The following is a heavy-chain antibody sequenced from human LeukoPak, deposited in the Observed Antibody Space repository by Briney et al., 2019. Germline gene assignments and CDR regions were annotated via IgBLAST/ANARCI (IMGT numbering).Heavy chain of an antibody. D-gene: IGHD5-18*01. V-gene: IGHV4-39*01. J-gene: IGHJ4*02. CDR3: ARHLRLIQLWLT. Sequence: GSLRLSCAASGFTFSSHSMNWVRQTPGKGLEWIGSIYYSGSTYYNPSLKSRVTISVDTSKNQFSLKLSSVTAADTAVYYCARHLRLIQLWLTWGQGTLVTVSS. CDR1: GFTFSSHSMN. CDR2: IYYSGST.